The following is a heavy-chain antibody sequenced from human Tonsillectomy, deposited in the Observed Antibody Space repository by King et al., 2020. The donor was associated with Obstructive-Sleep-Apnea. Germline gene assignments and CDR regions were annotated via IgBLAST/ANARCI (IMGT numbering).Heavy chain of an antibody. CDR3: AKDLAYGSGWYDGDY. CDR1: GVTFSNFG. V-gene: IGHV3-30*18. CDR2: ISYNGSNI. D-gene: IGHD6-13*01. Sequence: VQLVESGGGVVQPGRSLRLSCAASGVTFSNFGMSGVRQAPGKVLEWLAVISYNGSNIYYADPVKGRFTISRDNSRNTLYLQMNSLRAEDTAVYYCAKDLAYGSGWYDGDYWGQGSRVTVSS. J-gene: IGHJ4*02.